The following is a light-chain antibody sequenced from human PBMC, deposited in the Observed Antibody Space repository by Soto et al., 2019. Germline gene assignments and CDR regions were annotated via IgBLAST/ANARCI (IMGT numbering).Light chain of an antibody. V-gene: IGKV3-15*01. J-gene: IGKJ2*01. Sequence: EIVMTQSPATLSVSPGERATLSCRASQSVSSNLAWYQQKPGQAPRLLIYGASTRATGIPARFSGSGSGTEFTLTISSLQSEDFAVYYCQHYGISPPDTFGQGTRLEIK. CDR1: QSVSSN. CDR3: QHYGISPPDT. CDR2: GAS.